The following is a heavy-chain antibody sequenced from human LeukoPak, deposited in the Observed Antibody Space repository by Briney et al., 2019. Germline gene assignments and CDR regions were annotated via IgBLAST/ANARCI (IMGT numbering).Heavy chain of an antibody. V-gene: IGHV1-18*01. CDR3: ARDLLRANIWQQLVRGNWFDP. CDR2: ISAYSGNT. D-gene: IGHD6-13*01. J-gene: IGHJ5*02. CDR1: GYTFTSYG. Sequence: ASVKVSCKASGYTFTSYGISWVRQAPGQGLEWMGWISAYSGNTNYAQKLQGRVTMTTDTSTSTAYMELRSLRSDDTAVYYCARDLLRANIWQQLVRGNWFDPWGQGTLVTVSS.